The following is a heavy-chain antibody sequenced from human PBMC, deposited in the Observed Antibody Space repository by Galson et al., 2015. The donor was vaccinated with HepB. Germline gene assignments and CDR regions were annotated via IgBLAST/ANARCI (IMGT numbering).Heavy chain of an antibody. CDR3: TTGDTHYYYDSSGYFDY. J-gene: IGHJ4*02. V-gene: IGHV3-15*01. CDR1: GFTFSNAW. Sequence: SLRPSCAASGFTFSNAWMSWVRQAPGKGLEWVGRIKSKTDGGTTDYAAPVKGRFTISRDDSKNTLYLQMNSLKTEDTAVYYCTTGDTHYYYDSSGYFDYWGQGTLVTVSS. CDR2: IKSKTDGGTT. D-gene: IGHD3-22*01.